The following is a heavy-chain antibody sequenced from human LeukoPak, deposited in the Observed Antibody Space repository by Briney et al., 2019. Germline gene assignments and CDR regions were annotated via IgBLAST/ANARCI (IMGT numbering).Heavy chain of an antibody. J-gene: IGHJ4*02. D-gene: IGHD2-15*01. CDR1: GGSSSSFY. Sequence: SETLSLTCTVSGGSSSSFYWSWILQPPGKVLEWIGYIYYSGSTYYNPSLKSRVTISVDTSKNQFSLKLSSVTAADTAVYYCARVVVAAPDKYYFDYWGQGTLVTVSS. V-gene: IGHV4-59*12. CDR3: ARVVVAAPDKYYFDY. CDR2: IYYSGST.